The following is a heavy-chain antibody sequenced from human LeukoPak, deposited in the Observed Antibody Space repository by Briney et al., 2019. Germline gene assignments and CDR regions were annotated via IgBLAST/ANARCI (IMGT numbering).Heavy chain of an antibody. Sequence: GGSLSLACAASGFTFSNYWMSWVRQAPGKGLEWVANIKEDGSEKYYVDSVKGRFTISRDNARNSLYLQMNSLRAEDTAVYYCASGRQLGYWGQGTLVTVSS. V-gene: IGHV3-7*01. CDR2: IKEDGSEK. CDR1: GFTFSNYW. CDR3: ASGRQLGY. D-gene: IGHD6-13*01. J-gene: IGHJ4*02.